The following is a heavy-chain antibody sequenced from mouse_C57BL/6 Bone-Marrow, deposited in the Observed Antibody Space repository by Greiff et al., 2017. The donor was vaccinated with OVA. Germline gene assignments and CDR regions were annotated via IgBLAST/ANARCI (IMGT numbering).Heavy chain of an antibody. V-gene: IGHV1-59*01. Sequence: QVQLQQPGAELVRPGTSVKLSCKASGYTFTSYWMHWVKQRPGQGLEWIGVIDPSDSYTNYNQKFKGKATLTVDTSSSTAYMQLSSLTSEDSAVYYCAILGFAYWGQGTLVTVSA. J-gene: IGHJ3*01. CDR2: IDPSDSYT. CDR1: GYTFTSYW. CDR3: AILGFAY.